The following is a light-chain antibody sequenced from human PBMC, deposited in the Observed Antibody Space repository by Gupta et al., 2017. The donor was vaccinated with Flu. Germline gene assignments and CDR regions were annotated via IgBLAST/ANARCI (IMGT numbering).Light chain of an antibody. CDR1: SSNIGSND. CDR2: YKS. V-gene: IGLV1-44*01. J-gene: IGLJ3*02. CDR3: STSGDSMNGLWV. Sequence: VTISCSGSSSNIGSNDVSWYHHLPATAPHLLLLYKSQRPSGVPDRCSCATSGASASLVTRGLQSEDEADDYCSTSGDSMNGLWVFGGGTKLTVL.